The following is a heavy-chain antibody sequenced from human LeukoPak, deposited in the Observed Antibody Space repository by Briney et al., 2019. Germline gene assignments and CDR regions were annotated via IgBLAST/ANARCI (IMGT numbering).Heavy chain of an antibody. J-gene: IGHJ4*02. Sequence: PSETLSLTCTVSGGSISSYYWSWIRQPPGKGLEWIGYIYTSGSTNYNPSLKSRVTISVDTSKNQFSLKLSSVTAADTAVYYYARESRTGIFDYWGQGTLVTVSS. CDR1: GGSISSYY. CDR2: IYTSGST. CDR3: ARESRTGIFDY. V-gene: IGHV4-4*09. D-gene: IGHD3-10*01.